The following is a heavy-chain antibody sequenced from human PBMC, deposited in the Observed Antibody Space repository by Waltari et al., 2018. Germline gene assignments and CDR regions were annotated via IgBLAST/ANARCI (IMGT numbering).Heavy chain of an antibody. CDR3: ATGALYSQRDPGAFDI. D-gene: IGHD5-18*01. CDR2: FDPEDGET. CDR1: GSTLTELS. J-gene: IGHJ3*02. Sequence: QVQLVQSGAEVKKPGASVKVSCKVSGSTLTELSMHWVRQAPGKGLEWMGGFDPEDGETIYAQKFQGRVTMTEDTSTDTAYMELSSLRSEDTAVYYCATGALYSQRDPGAFDIWGQGTMVTVSS. V-gene: IGHV1-24*01.